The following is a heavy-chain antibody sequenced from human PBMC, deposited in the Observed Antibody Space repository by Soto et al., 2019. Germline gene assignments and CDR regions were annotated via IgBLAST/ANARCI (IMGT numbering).Heavy chain of an antibody. J-gene: IGHJ3*02. CDR1: GGSISSSSYY. D-gene: IGHD3-22*01. V-gene: IGHV4-39*01. CDR3: ASPRPGFFTMIVVAYAFDI. CDR2: IYYSGST. Sequence: SETLSLTCTVSGGSISSSSYYWGWIRQPPGKGLEWIGSIYYSGSTYYNPSLKSRVTISVDTSKNQFSLKLSSVTAADTAVYYCASPRPGFFTMIVVAYAFDIWGQGTMVTVSS.